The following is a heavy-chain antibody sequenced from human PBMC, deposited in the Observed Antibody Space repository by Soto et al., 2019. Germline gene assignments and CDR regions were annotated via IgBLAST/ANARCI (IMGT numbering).Heavy chain of an antibody. J-gene: IGHJ4*02. CDR1: GASMSSSAHY. CDR2: ISYLGDT. CDR3: ARSDGSVNYHEYLFRF. V-gene: IGHV4-31*03. D-gene: IGHD4-17*01. Sequence: QVQLQESGPGLVRPSQTLSLTCTVSGASMSSSAHYWSWVRQHPGKGLEWIGYISYLGDTYYNPPLRSRVTISADMSKNQFSLELSSVTAADTAVYYCARSDGSVNYHEYLFRFWGQGTLVTVSS.